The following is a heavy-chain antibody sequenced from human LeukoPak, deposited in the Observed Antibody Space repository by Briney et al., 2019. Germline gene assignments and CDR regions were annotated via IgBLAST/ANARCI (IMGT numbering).Heavy chain of an antibody. V-gene: IGHV4-39*07. CDR3: ASTRYYFDY. CDR1: GGSISSSSYY. Sequence: SETLSLTCTVSGGSISSSSYYWGWIRQPPGKGLEWIGSIYYSGSTYYNPSLKSRVTISVDTSKNQFSLKLSSVTAADTAVYYCASTRYYFDYWGQGTLVTVSS. J-gene: IGHJ4*02. CDR2: IYYSGST.